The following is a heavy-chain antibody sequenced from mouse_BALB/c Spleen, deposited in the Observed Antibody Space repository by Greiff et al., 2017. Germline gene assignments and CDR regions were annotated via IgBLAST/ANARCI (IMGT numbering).Heavy chain of an antibody. CDR1: GYTFTSYW. Sequence: DLVKPGASVKLSCKASGYTFTSYWINWIKQRPGQGLEWIGRIAPGSGSTYYNEMFKGKATLTVDTSSSTAYIQLSSLSSEDSAVYFCAREGTTAVLDYWGQGTTLTVSS. D-gene: IGHD1-2*01. V-gene: IGHV1S41*01. J-gene: IGHJ2*01. CDR2: IAPGSGST. CDR3: AREGTTAVLDY.